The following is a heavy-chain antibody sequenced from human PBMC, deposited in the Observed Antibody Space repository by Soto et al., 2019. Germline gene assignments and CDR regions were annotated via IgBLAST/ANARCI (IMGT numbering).Heavy chain of an antibody. CDR3: ARALRYFEGQNYYGMDV. CDR2: INPNSGGT. Sequence: GASVKVSCKASGGTFGSNAISWVRQAPGQGLEWMGWINPNSGGTNYEQKFQGWVTMTRDTSISTAYMELSRLRSDDTAVYYCARALRYFEGQNYYGMDVWGQGTTVPVSS. D-gene: IGHD3-9*01. V-gene: IGHV1-2*04. CDR1: GGTFGSNA. J-gene: IGHJ6*02.